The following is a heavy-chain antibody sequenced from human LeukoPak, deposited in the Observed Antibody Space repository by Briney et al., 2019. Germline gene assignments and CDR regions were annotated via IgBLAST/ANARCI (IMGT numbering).Heavy chain of an antibody. V-gene: IGHV4-34*01. J-gene: IGHJ4*02. CDR3: ARLALYTSSWHRYYYFDY. Sequence: SETLSLTCGVHGGSFNDYSWTWIRQSPGKGLEWIGEINHSGSTSYNPSLKSRFTMSVDASKNQFSLRLSSVTAADTAVYYCARLALYTSSWHRYYYFDYWGQGTLVTVSS. D-gene: IGHD6-13*01. CDR2: INHSGST. CDR1: GGSFNDYS.